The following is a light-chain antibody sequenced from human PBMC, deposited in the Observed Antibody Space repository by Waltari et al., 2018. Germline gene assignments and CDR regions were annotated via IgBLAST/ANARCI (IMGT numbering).Light chain of an antibody. CDR3: HQYMSYPWT. Sequence: DIQMTQYPATLPASVGERVTITCRASQSIGRWLAWYQQKPGKAPKLLISESAKLQSGVPSRFSGSGSGTDFTLTINGLQPDDLAIYYCHQYMSYPWTFGLGTKVEIK. J-gene: IGKJ1*01. V-gene: IGKV1-5*03. CDR1: QSIGRW. CDR2: ESA.